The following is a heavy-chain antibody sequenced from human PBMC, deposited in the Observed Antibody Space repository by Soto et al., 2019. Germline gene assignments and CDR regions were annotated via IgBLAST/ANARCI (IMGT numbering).Heavy chain of an antibody. CDR1: GGSVSSGSYY. CDR2: IYYSGST. J-gene: IGHJ5*02. D-gene: IGHD3-3*01. V-gene: IGHV4-61*01. CDR3: ARACPYDFWSVPCGFDP. Sequence: QVQLQESGPGLVKPSATLSLTCTVSGGSVSSGSYYWSWIRQPPGKGLEWIGYIYYSGSTNYNPSLKSRVTISVDTSKNQFSLKLSSVTAADTAGYYCARACPYDFWSVPCGFDPWGQGTLVTVSS.